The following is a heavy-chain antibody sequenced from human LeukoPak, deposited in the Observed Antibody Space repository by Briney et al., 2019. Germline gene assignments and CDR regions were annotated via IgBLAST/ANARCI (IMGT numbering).Heavy chain of an antibody. CDR1: GFTFASYA. V-gene: IGHV3-23*05. Sequence: GGSLRLSCAASGFTFASYAMAWVRQAPGKGLEWVSDITNSRRIHYADSVKGRFTISRDDDKSILYLQMNDLRVNDTATYFCARQLTEHFYYWGQGTHVTVAS. J-gene: IGHJ1*01. CDR2: ITNSRRI. D-gene: IGHD3-3*02. CDR3: ARQLTEHFYY.